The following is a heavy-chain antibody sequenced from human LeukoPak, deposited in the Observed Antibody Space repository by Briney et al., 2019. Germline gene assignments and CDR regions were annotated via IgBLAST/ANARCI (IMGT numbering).Heavy chain of an antibody. D-gene: IGHD5-18*01. CDR1: GFTFSGYS. V-gene: IGHV3-21*04. CDR3: AKRGYNYGFFDY. CDR2: ISNTGSYT. J-gene: IGHJ4*02. Sequence: GSLRLSCAASGFTFSGYSLTWVRQAPGKGLEWVSSISNTGSYTYYLDSVKGRFTISRDNSKNTLYLQMNSLTAEDTAVYYCAKRGYNYGFFDYWGQGTLVTVSS.